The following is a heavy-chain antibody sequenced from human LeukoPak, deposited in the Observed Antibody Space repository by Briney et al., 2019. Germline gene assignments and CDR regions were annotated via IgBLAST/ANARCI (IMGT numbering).Heavy chain of an antibody. D-gene: IGHD3-3*01. CDR3: ARGPQARYDFWSDYYYYYMDV. J-gene: IGHJ6*03. Sequence: SETLSLTCTVSGDSISSGSYFWSWIQQSAGRGLEWIGRIDSSGNTNYNPSLKSRVIMSLDTSKNQFSLKLSSVTAADTAVYYCARGPQARYDFWSDYYYYYMDVWGKGTTVTVSS. V-gene: IGHV4-61*02. CDR1: GDSISSGSYF. CDR2: IDSSGNT.